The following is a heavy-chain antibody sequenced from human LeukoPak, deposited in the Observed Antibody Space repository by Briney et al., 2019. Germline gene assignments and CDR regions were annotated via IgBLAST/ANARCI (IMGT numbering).Heavy chain of an antibody. CDR3: ARGSDISGLDWFDP. D-gene: IGHD3-22*01. Sequence: SETLSLTCTVSGDSISSGSNYWDWIRQPPGKGLEWIGSVFYIGSTYYNPSLKSRVTISVDTSKNQFSLKLSSVTAADTAVYYCARGSDISGLDWFDPWGQGILGTVSS. CDR1: GDSISSGSNY. V-gene: IGHV4-39*01. CDR2: VFYIGST. J-gene: IGHJ5*02.